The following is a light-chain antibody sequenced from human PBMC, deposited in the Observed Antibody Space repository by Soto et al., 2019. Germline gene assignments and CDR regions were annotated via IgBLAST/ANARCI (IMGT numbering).Light chain of an antibody. V-gene: IGKV3-20*01. CDR1: QSLTSNY. Sequence: EIVLTQSPATLSLSPGERATLSCRTSQSLTSNYLAWYQQKPGQAPRLLIYGASNRATAIPDRFSGSGSGTDFTLTINRLQPESVAVYHGQQYCSSQFTFAPGPTVDIK. CDR3: QQYCSSQFT. J-gene: IGKJ3*01. CDR2: GAS.